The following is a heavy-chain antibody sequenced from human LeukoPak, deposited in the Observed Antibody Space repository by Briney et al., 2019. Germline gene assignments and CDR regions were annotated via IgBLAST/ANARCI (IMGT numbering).Heavy chain of an antibody. D-gene: IGHD3-10*01. V-gene: IGHV4-34*01. J-gene: IGHJ4*02. CDR2: IHNSGTT. CDR1: GGPFSGYF. CDR3: ARRYYYNLGSFPFDF. Sequence: PSETLSLTCAVSGGPFSGYFWSWIRQSPGKGLEWIGEIHNSGTTNYNPSLHSRATISEDTSKNQFYLNWSPLNAPDTAVYFFARRYYYNLGSFPFDFWGQGTLVTVSS.